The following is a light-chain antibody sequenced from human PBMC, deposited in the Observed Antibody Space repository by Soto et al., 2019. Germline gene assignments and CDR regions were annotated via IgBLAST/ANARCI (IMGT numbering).Light chain of an antibody. CDR3: QQRSNWPPLT. CDR2: DAS. V-gene: IGKV3-11*01. CDR1: QSVSSY. Sequence: EIVLTQSPATLSLSPGERATLSCRASQSVSSYLAWYQQKPGQAPRLLIYDASNRATGIPARFSGSGSGTDFALTISGLEAEDFAVYYCQQRSNWPPLTFGGGTKVEIK. J-gene: IGKJ4*01.